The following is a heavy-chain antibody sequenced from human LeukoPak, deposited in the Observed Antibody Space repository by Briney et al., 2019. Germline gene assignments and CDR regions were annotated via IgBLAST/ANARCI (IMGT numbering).Heavy chain of an antibody. D-gene: IGHD5-18*01. CDR1: GFTHNRYW. V-gene: IGHV3-7*01. Sequence: GGSLRLSCAPSGFTHNRYWKSCVPAAPGEGGEWVAHMNGDASKKYYVDSVKGRFTISRDNTKNSLYLQMNSLRAEDTAVYYYARSWIQLWPADYWGQGTLVTVSS. CDR2: MNGDASKK. J-gene: IGHJ4*02. CDR3: ARSWIQLWPADY.